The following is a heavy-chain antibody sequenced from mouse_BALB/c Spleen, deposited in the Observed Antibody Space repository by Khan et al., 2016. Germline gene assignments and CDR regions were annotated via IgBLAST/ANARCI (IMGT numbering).Heavy chain of an antibody. CDR2: IWRGGST. CDR1: GFSLTSYG. CDR3: AKNNGYYDYNAMDY. D-gene: IGHD2-3*01. J-gene: IGHJ4*01. V-gene: IGHV2-5*01. Sequence: QVQLKESGPGLVQPSQSLSITCTVSGFSLTSYGIHWVRQSPGKGLEWLGVIWRGGSTDYNAAFMSRLSITKDNSKSQVFFNMNSLQADDTAIYYCAKNNGYYDYNAMDYWGQGTSVTVSS.